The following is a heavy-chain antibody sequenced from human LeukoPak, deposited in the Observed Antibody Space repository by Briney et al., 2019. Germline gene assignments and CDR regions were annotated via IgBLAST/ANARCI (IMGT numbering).Heavy chain of an antibody. Sequence: GGSLRLSCAASGFSFSTSNMNWVRQAPGKGLEWVSYISGSSSTIYYADSAKGRFTISRDNAKNSLYLQMNSLRVDDTAVYYCTREVSGWRGGAFDLWGQGTMVTVSS. CDR3: TREVSGWRGGAFDL. J-gene: IGHJ3*01. D-gene: IGHD6-19*01. V-gene: IGHV3-48*04. CDR1: GFSFSTSN. CDR2: ISGSSSTI.